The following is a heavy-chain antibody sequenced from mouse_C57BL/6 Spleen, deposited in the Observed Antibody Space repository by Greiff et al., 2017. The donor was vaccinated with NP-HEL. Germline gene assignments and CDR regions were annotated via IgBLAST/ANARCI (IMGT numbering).Heavy chain of an antibody. J-gene: IGHJ1*03. CDR3: ARRGRYFDV. V-gene: IGHV1-55*01. CDR2: IYPGSGST. CDR1: GYTFTRYW. Sequence: QVQLQQPGAELVKPGASVKMSCKASGYTFTRYWITWVKQRPGQGLEWIGDIYPGSGSTNYNEKFKSKAKLTVDTSSSTAYMQLSSLTSEDSAVYYCARRGRYFDVWGTGTTVTVSS.